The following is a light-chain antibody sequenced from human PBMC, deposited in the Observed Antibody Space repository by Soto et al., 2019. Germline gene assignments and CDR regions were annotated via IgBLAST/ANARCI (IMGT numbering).Light chain of an antibody. CDR2: DAS. CDR3: QQYNSYPYS. Sequence: DIQVTQSPSTLSASVGDRVTISCRASQNIDSWLAWYQQKPGKAPKLLIYDASSLESGVPSRFSGRGSGTEFTLTISSLQPDDFATYYCQQYNSYPYSFGPGTKVDIK. CDR1: QNIDSW. V-gene: IGKV1-5*01. J-gene: IGKJ3*01.